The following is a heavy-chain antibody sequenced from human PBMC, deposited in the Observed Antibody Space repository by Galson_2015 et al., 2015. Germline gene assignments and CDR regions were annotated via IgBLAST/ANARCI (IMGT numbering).Heavy chain of an antibody. D-gene: IGHD5-18*01. V-gene: IGHV3-7*01. Sequence: SLRLSCAASGFTFSSYWMSWVRQAPGKGLEWVANIKQDGSEKYYVDSVKGRFTISRDNAKNSLYLQMNSLRAEDTAVYYCARGVQLWLHSGVYYFDYWGQGTLVTVSS. CDR1: GFTFSSYW. CDR3: ARGVQLWLHSGVYYFDY. CDR2: IKQDGSEK. J-gene: IGHJ4*02.